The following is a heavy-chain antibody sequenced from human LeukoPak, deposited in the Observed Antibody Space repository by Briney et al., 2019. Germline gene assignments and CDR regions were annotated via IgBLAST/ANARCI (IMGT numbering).Heavy chain of an antibody. CDR1: EFSVGSNY. CDR3: ARDSYSGYYYYMDV. CDR2: IYSGGST. V-gene: IGHV3-66*01. J-gene: IGHJ6*03. Sequence: PGGSLRLSCAASEFSVGSNYMTWVRQAPGKGLEWVSLIYSGGSTYYADSVKGRFTISRDNSKNTLYLQMNSLRAEDTAVYYCARDSYSGYYYYMDVWGKGTTVTISS. D-gene: IGHD3-10*01.